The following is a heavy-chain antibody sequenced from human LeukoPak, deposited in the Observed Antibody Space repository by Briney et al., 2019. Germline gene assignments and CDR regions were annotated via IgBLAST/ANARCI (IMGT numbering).Heavy chain of an antibody. Sequence: SQTLSLTCTVSGGSISSGSYYWSWIRQPAGKGLEWIGRIYTSGSTNYNPSLKSRVTISVDTSKNQFSLKLSSVTAADTAAYYCARGWELLHFDYWGQGTLVTVSS. CDR1: GGSISSGSYY. CDR3: ARGWELLHFDY. CDR2: IYTSGST. J-gene: IGHJ4*02. D-gene: IGHD1-26*01. V-gene: IGHV4-61*02.